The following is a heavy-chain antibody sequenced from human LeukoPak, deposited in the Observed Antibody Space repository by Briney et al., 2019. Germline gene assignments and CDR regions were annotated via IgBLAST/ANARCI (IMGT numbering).Heavy chain of an antibody. J-gene: IGHJ4*02. Sequence: PSETLSLTCAVSGASISSSNYYWGWVRQSPGKGLEWIGNIYSSGNTYYNASLKSRVTMTRDTSTSTVYMELSSLRSEDTAVYYCARERGGDDYGDSTGAPFDYWGQGTLVTVSS. V-gene: IGHV4-39*07. CDR3: ARERGGDDYGDSTGAPFDY. CDR2: IYSSGNT. D-gene: IGHD4-17*01. CDR1: GASISSSNYY.